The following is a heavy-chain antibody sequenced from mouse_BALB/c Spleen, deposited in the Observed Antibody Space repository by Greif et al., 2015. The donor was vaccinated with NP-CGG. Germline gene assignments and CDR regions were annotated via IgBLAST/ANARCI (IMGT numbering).Heavy chain of an antibody. V-gene: IGHV10-1*02. CDR2: IRSKSNNYAT. J-gene: IGHJ1*01. Sequence: EVQLVESGGGLVQPKGSLKLSCAASGFTFNTYAMNWVRQAPGKGLEWVARIRSKSNNYATYYADSVKDRFTISRDDSQSMLYLQMNNLKTEDTAMYYCVRQGRYDPYWYFDVWGAGTTVTVSS. CDR1: GFTFNTYA. CDR3: VRQGRYDPYWYFDV. D-gene: IGHD2-14*01.